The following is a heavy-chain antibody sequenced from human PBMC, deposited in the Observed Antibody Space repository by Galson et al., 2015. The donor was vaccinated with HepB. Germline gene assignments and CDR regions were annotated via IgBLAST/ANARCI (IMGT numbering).Heavy chain of an antibody. V-gene: IGHV1-69*13. CDR3: ARLDDSSGYSLRPSPYFDY. Sequence: SVKVSCKASGGTFSSYAISWVRQAPGQGLEWMGGIIPIFGTANYAQKFQGRVTITADESTSTAYMELSSLRSEDTAVYYCARLDDSSGYSLRPSPYFDYWGQGTLVTVSS. CDR1: GGTFSSYA. CDR2: IIPIFGTA. J-gene: IGHJ4*02. D-gene: IGHD3-22*01.